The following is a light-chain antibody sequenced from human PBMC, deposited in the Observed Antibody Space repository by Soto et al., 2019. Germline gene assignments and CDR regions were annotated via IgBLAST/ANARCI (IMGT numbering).Light chain of an antibody. J-gene: IGKJ1*01. Sequence: DIQMTQSPSTLSGSVGDRVTITCRANQTISSWLAWYQQKPGKAPKLLIYKASTLKSGVPSRFCGSGSGTEFTLTISSLQPDDFPIYYCQHYYSYSEAFGQGTKVDIK. V-gene: IGKV1-5*03. CDR3: QHYYSYSEA. CDR1: QTISSW. CDR2: KAS.